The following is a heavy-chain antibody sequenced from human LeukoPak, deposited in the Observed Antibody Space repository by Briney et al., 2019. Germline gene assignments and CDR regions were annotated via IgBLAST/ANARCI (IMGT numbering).Heavy chain of an antibody. CDR2: IYYTGST. D-gene: IGHD5-24*01. CDR1: GGSISSYY. CDR3: ARDLSRGAYYMDV. V-gene: IGHV4-59*01. J-gene: IGHJ6*03. Sequence: SETLSPTCTVSGGSISSYYWIWIRQPPGKGLEWIGYIYYTGSTNYNPSLKTRVTMSVDTSKNQFSLKLSSVTAADTAVYYCARDLSRGAYYMDVWGRGTTVTVSS.